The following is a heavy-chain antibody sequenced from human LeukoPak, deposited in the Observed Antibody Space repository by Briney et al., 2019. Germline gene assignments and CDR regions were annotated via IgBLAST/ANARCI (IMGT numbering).Heavy chain of an antibody. Sequence: GGSLRLSCAASGVTFDVDAMQWVRQAPGKGLEWVAGTSWNSGTIAYGDSVKGRFTISRDNAKDSLWLQMNSLRAADMALYYCSKDSRPRFDTSGWYSFDYWGQGILVTVSS. CDR2: TSWNSGTI. V-gene: IGHV3-9*03. J-gene: IGHJ4*02. CDR3: SKDSRPRFDTSGWYSFDY. CDR1: GVTFDVDA. D-gene: IGHD6-19*01.